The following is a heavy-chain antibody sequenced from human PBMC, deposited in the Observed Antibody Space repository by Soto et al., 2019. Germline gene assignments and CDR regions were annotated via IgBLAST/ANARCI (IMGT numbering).Heavy chain of an antibody. D-gene: IGHD1-26*01. Sequence: LSLTCDVYGGSFSGYIWTWIRQTPGKGLQWIGQINHSGSANYNPSLRSRVTISVHTSNSQFSLELSSVTAADTAVYYCARGLISGSHYSGGWYYFDSWGQGTQVTVSS. V-gene: IGHV4-34*01. CDR1: GGSFSGYI. CDR2: INHSGSA. J-gene: IGHJ4*02. CDR3: ARGLISGSHYSGGWYYFDS.